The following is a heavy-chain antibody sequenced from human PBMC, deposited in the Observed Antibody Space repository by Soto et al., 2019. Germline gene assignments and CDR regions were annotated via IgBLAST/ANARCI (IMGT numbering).Heavy chain of an antibody. CDR2: IYPGDSDT. CDR3: ARGRIAVADRVKYGMDV. CDR1: GYSFTSYW. J-gene: IGHJ6*02. D-gene: IGHD6-19*01. Sequence: PGESLKISCKGSGYSFTSYWIGWVRQMPGKGLEWMGIIYPGDSDTRYSPSFQGQVTISADKSISTAYLQWSSLKASDTAMYYCARGRIAVADRVKYGMDVWGQGTTVTVSS. V-gene: IGHV5-51*01.